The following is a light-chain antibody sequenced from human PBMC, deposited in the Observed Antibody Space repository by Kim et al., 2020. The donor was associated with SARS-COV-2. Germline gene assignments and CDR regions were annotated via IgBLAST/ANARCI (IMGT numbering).Light chain of an antibody. V-gene: IGKV3-15*01. Sequence: STGARATLSCRASQSVTTNLAWYQQKPGQAPRLLIYGASTRATGIPARFSGSGSGTEFTLTISSLQSEDFAVYYCQHYNNWPPWTFGQGTKVDIK. CDR3: QHYNNWPPWT. J-gene: IGKJ1*01. CDR1: QSVTTN. CDR2: GAS.